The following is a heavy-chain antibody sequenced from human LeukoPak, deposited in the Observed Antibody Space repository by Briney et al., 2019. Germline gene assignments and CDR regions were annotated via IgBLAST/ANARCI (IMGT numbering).Heavy chain of an antibody. J-gene: IGHJ5*02. CDR1: GFTFSSYE. CDR3: ARPPRSGVFGFDP. V-gene: IGHV3-48*03. Sequence: GGSLRLSCAASGFTFSSYEMNWVRQAPGKGLQWVSYISGSGRTIYYADSVKGRFIISRDNAKNSLYLQMNSLRAEDTAVYYCARPPRSGVFGFDPWGQGTLVTVSS. CDR2: ISGSGRTI. D-gene: IGHD3-10*01.